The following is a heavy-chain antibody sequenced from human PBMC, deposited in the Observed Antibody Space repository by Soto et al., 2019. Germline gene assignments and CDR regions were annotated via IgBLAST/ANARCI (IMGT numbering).Heavy chain of an antibody. Sequence: QVQLQESGPGLVKPSQTLSLTCTVSGGSISSGDYYWSWIRQPPGKGLEWIGYIYYSGSTYYNPSLKRRVTISVDTSKNQSSLKLSSVTAADPAVYYCARAVGDIVVVVAAATDWYFDLWGRGTLVTVSS. CDR3: ARAVGDIVVVVAAATDWYFDL. CDR2: IYYSGST. D-gene: IGHD2-15*01. J-gene: IGHJ2*01. V-gene: IGHV4-30-4*01. CDR1: GGSISSGDYY.